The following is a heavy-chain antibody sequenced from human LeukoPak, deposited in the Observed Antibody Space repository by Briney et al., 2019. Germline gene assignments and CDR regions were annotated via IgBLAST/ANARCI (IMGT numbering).Heavy chain of an antibody. Sequence: SGGSLRLSCADSGFTFSSHWMNWVRQAPGRGLEWVGNINPDGSETHYVDSMKGRFTISRDNAKDSVYLQMNTLRVEDTAVYYCLGSADRGWGQGTLVTVSS. V-gene: IGHV3-7*01. CDR3: LGSADRG. J-gene: IGHJ4*02. CDR1: GFTFSSHW. D-gene: IGHD6-25*01. CDR2: INPDGSET.